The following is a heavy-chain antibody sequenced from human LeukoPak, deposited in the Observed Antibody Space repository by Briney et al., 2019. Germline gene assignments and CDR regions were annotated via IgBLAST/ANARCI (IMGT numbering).Heavy chain of an antibody. V-gene: IGHV4-61*02. Sequence: SQTLSLTCTVSGVSISSGSHYWSWLRQPAGKGLEWIGRIYTSGSTNYNPSLKGRVTISVDTSKNQLSLRLSSVTAADTAVYYCAGGTVLLWFGELLPDAFDICGQGTMVTVSS. CDR1: GVSISSGSHY. J-gene: IGHJ3*02. CDR3: AGGTVLLWFGELLPDAFDI. D-gene: IGHD3-10*01. CDR2: IYTSGST.